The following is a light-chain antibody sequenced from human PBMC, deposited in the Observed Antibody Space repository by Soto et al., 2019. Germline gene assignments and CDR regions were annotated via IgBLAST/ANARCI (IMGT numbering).Light chain of an antibody. CDR2: AAS. CDR3: HQSYSTPYT. V-gene: IGKV1-39*01. CDR1: QSISSY. Sequence: DIQMTQSPSSLSASVGDRVTITCRASQSISSYLNWYQQKPGKAPKPLIYAASSLQSGVPSRFSGSGSGTDFTLTISSLQPQDYATYYCHQSYSTPYTFGQGNKLELK. J-gene: IGKJ2*01.